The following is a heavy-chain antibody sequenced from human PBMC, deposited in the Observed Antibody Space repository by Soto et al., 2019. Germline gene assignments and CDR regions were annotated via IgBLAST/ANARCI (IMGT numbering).Heavy chain of an antibody. D-gene: IGHD2-15*01. J-gene: IGHJ4*02. CDR3: VREDRRGGLCKRFDY. Sequence: EVQLVESGGGLVHPGGSLRLSCAGTGFTFSSYWMHWARQTPGQGLLWVLSISGDGVIIPHEDSVKGRFTVSRDNAKNTLYLQISSLRAEDTAVYYCVREDRRGGLCKRFDYWGQGTPVTVSS. CDR2: ISGDGVII. V-gene: IGHV3-74*01. CDR1: GFTFSSYW.